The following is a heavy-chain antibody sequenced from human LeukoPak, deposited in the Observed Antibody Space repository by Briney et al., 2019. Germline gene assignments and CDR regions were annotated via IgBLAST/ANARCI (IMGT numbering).Heavy chain of an antibody. D-gene: IGHD6-13*01. CDR1: GVSISSSNW. CDR2: IYHSGST. CDR3: ARRRGSSLIPFDY. J-gene: IGHJ4*02. Sequence: TSGTLSLTCAVSGVSISSSNWWSWVRQPPGKGLEWIGEIYHSGSTNYNPSLKSRVTISVDKSKNQFSLKLSSVTAADTAVYYCARRRGSSLIPFDYWGQGTLVTVSS. V-gene: IGHV4-4*02.